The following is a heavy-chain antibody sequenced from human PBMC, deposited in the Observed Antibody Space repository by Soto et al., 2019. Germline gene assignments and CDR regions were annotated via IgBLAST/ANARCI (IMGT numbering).Heavy chain of an antibody. CDR1: GGSISSSSYY. V-gene: IGHV4-39*02. Sequence: QLQLQESGPGLVKPSETLSLTCTVSGGSISSSSYYWGWIRQPPGKGLEWIGSIYYSGSTYYNPSLKSRVTISVDTSKNQFSVKLSSVTAADTAVYYCAREGTHCTNGVCYPPGGSLGYWGQGTLVTVSS. CDR3: AREGTHCTNGVCYPPGGSLGY. D-gene: IGHD2-8*01. CDR2: IYYSGST. J-gene: IGHJ4*02.